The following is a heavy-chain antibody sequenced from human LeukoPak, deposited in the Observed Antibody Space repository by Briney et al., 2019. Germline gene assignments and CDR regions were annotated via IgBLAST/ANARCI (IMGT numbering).Heavy chain of an antibody. CDR2: ISGGGGNI. D-gene: IGHD4-17*01. J-gene: IGHJ3*01. CDR1: GFTFSSYA. V-gene: IGHV3-23*01. CDR3: GKDPNGDYIGAFDF. Sequence: HPGGSLRLSCAASGFTFSSYAMTWIRQAPEKGLEWVSSISGGGGNIKYADSAKGRFTISRDNSKNTLYLQMDSLRVEDTAVYYCGKDPNGDYIGAFDFWGQGTVVTVSS.